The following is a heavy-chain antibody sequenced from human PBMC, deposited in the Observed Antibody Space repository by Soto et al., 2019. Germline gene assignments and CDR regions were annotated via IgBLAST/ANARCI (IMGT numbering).Heavy chain of an antibody. CDR1: GYTFTSYY. CDR2: INPSGGST. CDR3: ARDLSPPTYYYDSSGYSPGY. V-gene: IGHV1-46*01. D-gene: IGHD3-22*01. Sequence: ASVKVSCKASGYTFTSYYMHWVRQAPGQGLEWMGIINPSGGSTSYAQKFQGRVTMTRDTSTSTVYMELSSLRSEDTAVYYCARDLSPPTYYYDSSGYSPGYWGQGTLVTVSS. J-gene: IGHJ4*02.